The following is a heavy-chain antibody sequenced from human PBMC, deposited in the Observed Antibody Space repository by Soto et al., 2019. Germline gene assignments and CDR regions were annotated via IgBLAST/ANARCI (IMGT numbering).Heavy chain of an antibody. CDR2: ISAYNGNT. CDR3: ARVVVVAATLINWFYP. V-gene: IGHV1-18*01. J-gene: IGHJ5*02. CDR1: GYTFTSYG. Sequence: QVQLVQSGAEVKKPGASVKVSCKASGYTFTSYGISWVRQAPGQGLEWMGWISAYNGNTNYAQKLQGIVTITTDTSTSTAYMELRCLTADDTSVYYCARVVVVAATLINWFYPCGQGTLVTVSS. D-gene: IGHD2-15*01.